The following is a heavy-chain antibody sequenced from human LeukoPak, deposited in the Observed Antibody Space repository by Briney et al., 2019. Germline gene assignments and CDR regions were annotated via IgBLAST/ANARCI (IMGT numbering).Heavy chain of an antibody. V-gene: IGHV1-18*01. Sequence: VSVKVSCKASGYTFTSYGISWVRQAPGQGLEWMGCISAYNGNTNYAQKLQGRVTMTTDTSTSTAYMELRSLRSDDTAVYYCARDRTIFGVVIIDTGFDYWGQGTLVTVSS. CDR1: GYTFTSYG. D-gene: IGHD3-3*01. J-gene: IGHJ4*02. CDR3: ARDRTIFGVVIIDTGFDY. CDR2: ISAYNGNT.